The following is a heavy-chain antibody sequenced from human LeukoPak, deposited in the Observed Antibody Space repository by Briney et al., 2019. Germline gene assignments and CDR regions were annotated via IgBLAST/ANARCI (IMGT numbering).Heavy chain of an antibody. V-gene: IGHV3-30*02. Sequence: GGSLRLSCAASRFTFSSYAMHWVRQAPGKGLEWVAFIRYDGSNKYHVDSVKGRFTISRDNSKNTLYLQMNSLRSDDTAVYYCAKDHDGYYYYMDIWGKGTTITVSS. CDR1: RFTFSSYA. D-gene: IGHD3-3*01. CDR3: AKDHDGYYYYMDI. CDR2: IRYDGSNK. J-gene: IGHJ6*03.